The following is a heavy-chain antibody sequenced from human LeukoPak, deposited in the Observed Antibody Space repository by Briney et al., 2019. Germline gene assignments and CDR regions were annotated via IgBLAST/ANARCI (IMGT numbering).Heavy chain of an antibody. V-gene: IGHV4-61*02. D-gene: IGHD1-1*01. CDR3: ARGERDYYYGMDV. J-gene: IGHJ6*02. CDR2: IYTSGST. CDR1: GGSISSGSYY. Sequence: SQTLSLTCTVSGGSISSGSYYWSWIRQPAGKGLEWIGRIYTSGSTNYNPSLKSRVTISVDTSKNQFSLKLSSVTAADTAVYYCARGERDYYYGMDVWGQGTTVTVSS.